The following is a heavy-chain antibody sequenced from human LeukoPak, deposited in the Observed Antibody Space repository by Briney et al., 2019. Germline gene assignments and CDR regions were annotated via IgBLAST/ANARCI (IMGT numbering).Heavy chain of an antibody. Sequence: GSLRLSCAASGFTFSSYGMHWVRQAPGKGLEWVAVISYDGSNKYYADSVKGRFTISRDNSKNTLYLQMNSLRAEDTAVYYCAKDHQEYSGSWKHHPYFDYWGQGTLVTVSS. CDR3: AKDHQEYSGSWKHHPYFDY. J-gene: IGHJ4*02. V-gene: IGHV3-30*18. CDR1: GFTFSSYG. CDR2: ISYDGSNK. D-gene: IGHD6-13*01.